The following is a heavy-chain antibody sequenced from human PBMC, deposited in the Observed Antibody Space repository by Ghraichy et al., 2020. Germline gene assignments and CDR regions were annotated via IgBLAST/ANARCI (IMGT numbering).Heavy chain of an antibody. D-gene: IGHD6-13*01. CDR3: ARDHSLDPPYDAFDI. J-gene: IGHJ3*02. CDR1: GFIFSSYG. Sequence: GGSLRLSCAASGFIFSSYGMHWVRQAPIKGLEWVAVIWYDGSNKYYADSVKGRFTISRDNSKNTLYLQMNSLRAEDTALYYCARDHSLDPPYDAFDIWGQGTMVTVSS. V-gene: IGHV3-33*01. CDR2: IWYDGSNK.